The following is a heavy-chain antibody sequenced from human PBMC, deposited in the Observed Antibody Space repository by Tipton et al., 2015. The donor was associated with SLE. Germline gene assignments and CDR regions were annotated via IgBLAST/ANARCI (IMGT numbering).Heavy chain of an antibody. V-gene: IGHV4-61*02. J-gene: IGHJ6*03. CDR2: MDTSGGS. D-gene: IGHD3-9*01. Sequence: TLSLTCSVSGDSINKGGYHWNWIRQPAGMGLEWIGRMDTSGGSFYNPALESRLSISLDSSKNQFSLRLSSVPAADTAVYYCARDSERIDWLSEGNYYFYVDVWGNGTTVTVSS. CDR1: GDSINKGGYH. CDR3: ARDSERIDWLSEGNYYFYVDV.